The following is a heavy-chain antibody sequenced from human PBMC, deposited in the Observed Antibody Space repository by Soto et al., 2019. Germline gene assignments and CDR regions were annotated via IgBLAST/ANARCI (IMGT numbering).Heavy chain of an antibody. J-gene: IGHJ4*02. CDR2: INAGNGNT. V-gene: IGHV1-3*01. CDR1: GYTFTSYA. Sequence: QVQLVQSGAEVKKPGASVKVSCKASGYTFTSYAMHWVRQAPGQRLEWMGWINAGNGNTKYSQKLQGRVTITRDTSASTAYMELSSLRSEDTAVYYCARDHQRYYYDSSGYPLGYWGQGTLVTVSS. CDR3: ARDHQRYYYDSSGYPLGY. D-gene: IGHD3-22*01.